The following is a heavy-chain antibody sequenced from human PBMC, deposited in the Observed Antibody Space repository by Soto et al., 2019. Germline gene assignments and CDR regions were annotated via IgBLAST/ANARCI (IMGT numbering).Heavy chain of an antibody. J-gene: IGHJ3*02. Sequence: QVQLVESGGGVVQPGRSLRLSCAASGFTFSFDGMHWVRQAPGKGLAWVAVISYDGSNKYYADSVKGRFTISRDNSKNTPYLQMNSLRAEDTAVYYCAKDMGHGGRGAFASWGPGTMVTVSS. CDR2: ISYDGSNK. CDR3: AKDMGHGGRGAFAS. V-gene: IGHV3-30*18. CDR1: GFTFSFDG. D-gene: IGHD3-10*01.